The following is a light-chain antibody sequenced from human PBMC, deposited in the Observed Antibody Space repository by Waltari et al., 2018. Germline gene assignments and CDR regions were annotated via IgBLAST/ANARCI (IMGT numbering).Light chain of an antibody. CDR3: QQRSNWPPT. J-gene: IGKJ4*01. Sequence: EIVLTQSPATLSLSPGERATLSCRASQGIGSFLAWYQQRPGQAPRLLNYDASNRATGIPARFSCSGSGTDFTLTLSSLEPEDFAVYSCQQRSNWPPTFGGGTKVEIK. V-gene: IGKV3-11*01. CDR2: DAS. CDR1: QGIGSF.